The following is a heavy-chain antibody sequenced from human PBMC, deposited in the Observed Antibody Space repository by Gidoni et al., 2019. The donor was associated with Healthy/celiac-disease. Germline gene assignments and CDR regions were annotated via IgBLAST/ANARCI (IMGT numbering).Heavy chain of an antibody. CDR1: GGPFSRYS. D-gene: IGHD3-22*01. Sequence: QVQLVQSGAVVKKPGSSVKVSCKAFGGPFSRYSISWVRQAPGQGLEWMGGIIPIFGTANYAQKFQGRVTITADESTSTAYMELSSLRSEDTAVYYCARDTDPYYDSSGYYDHFDYWGQGTLVTVSS. V-gene: IGHV1-69*01. CDR2: IIPIFGTA. J-gene: IGHJ4*02. CDR3: ARDTDPYYDSSGYYDHFDY.